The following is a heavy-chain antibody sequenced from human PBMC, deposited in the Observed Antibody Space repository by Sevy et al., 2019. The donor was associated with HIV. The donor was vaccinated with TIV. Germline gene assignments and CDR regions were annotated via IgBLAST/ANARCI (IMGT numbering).Heavy chain of an antibody. Sequence: SQTLSLTCAISGDSVSSNSAAWNWIRQSPSRGLEWLGRTYYRSKWYNDYAVSVKSRITINPDTVKNQFSLQLNSVTPEDTAVYYCARGGYSSSSFGHWFDPWGQGTLVTVSS. CDR3: ARGGYSSSSFGHWFDP. V-gene: IGHV6-1*01. D-gene: IGHD6-6*01. J-gene: IGHJ5*02. CDR2: TYYRSKWYN. CDR1: GDSVSSNSAA.